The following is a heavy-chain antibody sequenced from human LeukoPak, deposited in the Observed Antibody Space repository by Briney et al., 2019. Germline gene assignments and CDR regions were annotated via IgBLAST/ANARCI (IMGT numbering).Heavy chain of an antibody. Sequence: PSGTLSLTCGVSGGSISTTNWWTWVRQPPGEGLEWIGEVHLSGRTHYNPSLESRVTMSVNMAENHISLRLTSVTAADTAVYYCAREGGPYRPLDYSGQGTLVTVSS. J-gene: IGHJ4*02. CDR2: VHLSGRT. V-gene: IGHV4-4*02. CDR1: GGSISTTNW. CDR3: AREGGPYRPLDY.